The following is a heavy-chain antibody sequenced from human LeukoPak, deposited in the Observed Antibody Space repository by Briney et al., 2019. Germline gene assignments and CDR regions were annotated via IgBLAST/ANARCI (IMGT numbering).Heavy chain of an antibody. CDR1: GGSTSSSSYY. CDR2: IYYSGNT. CDR3: ARVPPNIVVVPAANAFDI. J-gene: IGHJ3*02. D-gene: IGHD2-2*01. Sequence: SETLSLTCTVSGGSTSSSSYYWGWIRQPPGKGLECMGSIYYSGNTYYNPSLKSRVTISVDTSKNQFSLKLGSVTAADTAVYYCARVPPNIVVVPAANAFDIWGQGTMATVSS. V-gene: IGHV4-39*01.